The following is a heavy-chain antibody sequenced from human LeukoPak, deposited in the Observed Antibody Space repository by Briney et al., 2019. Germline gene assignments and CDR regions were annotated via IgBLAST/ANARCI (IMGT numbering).Heavy chain of an antibody. CDR3: ARDYGDYGGTFDI. D-gene: IGHD4-17*01. V-gene: IGHV3-30-3*01. J-gene: IGHJ3*02. CDR1: GFTFSSFV. CDR2: ISYDGSNK. Sequence: QPGRSLRLSCAASGFTFSSFVIHWVRQAPGKALEWVAVISYDGSNKYYADSVKGRFTIFRDNSKNTLYLQMNSLRPEDTAVYYCARDYGDYGGTFDIWGRGTMVTVSS.